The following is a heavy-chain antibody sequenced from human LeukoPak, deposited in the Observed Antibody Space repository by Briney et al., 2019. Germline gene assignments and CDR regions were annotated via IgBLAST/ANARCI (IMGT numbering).Heavy chain of an antibody. CDR2: ISGSGGST. V-gene: IGHV3-23*01. J-gene: IGHJ4*02. CDR3: AKTVGYCTSASCRTHFDY. D-gene: IGHD2-2*01. CDR1: GFTFSSYA. Sequence: PGGSLRLSCAASGFTFSSYAMSWVRQTPGKGLEWVSAISGSGGSTYYADSVKGRFTFSRDNSKNTLFLQMNSLRAEDTAVYYCAKTVGYCTSASCRTHFDYWGQGTLVTVSS.